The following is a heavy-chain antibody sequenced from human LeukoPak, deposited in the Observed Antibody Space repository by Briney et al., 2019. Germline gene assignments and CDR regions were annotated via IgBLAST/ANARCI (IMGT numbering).Heavy chain of an antibody. Sequence: LSSIGTAGNYIFYADSVQGRFTISRDNANDSLYLEMKSLRVEDTATYYCATNLFCASASCLWGQGTLVTVSS. CDR3: ATNLFCASASCL. CDR2: IGTAGNYI. D-gene: IGHD2-2*01. V-gene: IGHV3-21*01. J-gene: IGHJ4*02.